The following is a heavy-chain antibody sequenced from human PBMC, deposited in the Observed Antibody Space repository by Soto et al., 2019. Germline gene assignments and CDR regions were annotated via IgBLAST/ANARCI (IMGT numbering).Heavy chain of an antibody. V-gene: IGHV1-69*13. J-gene: IGHJ4*02. CDR2: IIPILCTA. CDR1: GGTFSSYA. CDR3: ARGPPADYVWGGYRPWDY. Sequence: AAVKVSCKASGGTFSSYARSWVRQAPGQGLEWMRGIIPILCTANYAQNFQGRVTITADETTSTAYVELSSLRSEDTAVDYCARGPPADYVWGGYRPWDYWGQGTLVTVSS. D-gene: IGHD3-16*02.